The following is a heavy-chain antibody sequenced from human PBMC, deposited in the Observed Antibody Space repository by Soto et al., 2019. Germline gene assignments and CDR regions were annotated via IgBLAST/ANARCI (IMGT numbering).Heavy chain of an antibody. V-gene: IGHV3-15*07. D-gene: IGHD6-13*01. CDR2: IKSKTDGGTT. CDR1: GFTFSNDW. CDR3: TTVSSWFNYYFDY. J-gene: IGHJ4*02. Sequence: EVQLVESGGGLVKPGGSLRLSCAASGFTFSNDWMNWVRQSPGKGLEWVGRIKSKTDGGTTDYAAPVKGRFTISRDDSKNTLYLQMNSLKTEDTAVYYCTTVSSWFNYYFDYWGQGTLVTVSS.